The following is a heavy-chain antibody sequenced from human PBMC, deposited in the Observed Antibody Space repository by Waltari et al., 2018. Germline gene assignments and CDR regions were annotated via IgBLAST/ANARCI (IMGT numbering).Heavy chain of an antibody. V-gene: IGHV1-69*08. CDR2: IIPIFGTA. J-gene: IGHJ4*02. CDR1: GGTFSSYA. D-gene: IGHD3-9*01. Sequence: QVQLVQSGAEVKKPGSSVTVSCKASGGTFSSYAISWVRQSPGQGLEWMGRIIPIFGTANYAQKFQGRVTITADKSTSTAYMELSSLRSEDTAVYYCANLGGPFDWLSLNDYWGQGTLVTVSS. CDR3: ANLGGPFDWLSLNDY.